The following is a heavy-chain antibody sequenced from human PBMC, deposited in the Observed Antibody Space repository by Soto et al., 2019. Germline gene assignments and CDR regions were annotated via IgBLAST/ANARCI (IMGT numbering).Heavy chain of an antibody. CDR2: VNYSGSS. Sequence: PSETLSLTCTVSGGSISSGGYYWSWLRQDPGQGLEWIGNVNYSGSSYSNPSLKSRVTISIDTYKNQFSLKLSSVAAADTAEYYGAREHRPYINSQGVWFGPWGQGTLVTVSS. V-gene: IGHV4-31*03. CDR3: AREHRPYINSQGVWFGP. D-gene: IGHD4-4*01. CDR1: GGSISSGGYY. J-gene: IGHJ5*02.